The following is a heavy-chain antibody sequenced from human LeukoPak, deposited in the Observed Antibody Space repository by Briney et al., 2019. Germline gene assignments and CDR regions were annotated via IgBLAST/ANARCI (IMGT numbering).Heavy chain of an antibody. J-gene: IGHJ6*03. CDR2: ISGSGGGP. CDR3: AKGGSTGQYYYYNYMGV. D-gene: IGHD4-17*01. Sequence: GGSLRLSCAASGFTFSSYWMSWVRQAPGKGLEWVSAISGSGGGPYYADSVKGRFTISRDNSKNTLYLQMNSLRGEDTAVYYCAKGGSTGQYYYYNYMGVWGKGTTVTVSS. V-gene: IGHV3-23*01. CDR1: GFTFSSYW.